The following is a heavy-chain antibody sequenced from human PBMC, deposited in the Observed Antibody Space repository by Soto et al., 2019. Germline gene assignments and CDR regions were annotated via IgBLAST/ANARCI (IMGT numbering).Heavy chain of an antibody. CDR1: GYTFTSHD. V-gene: IGHV1-8*01. CDR2: MNPNSGHT. D-gene: IGHD2-2*01. Sequence: QVQLVQSGAEMKKPGASVKVSCKASGYTFTSHDINWMRQTTGQGLEWMGWMNPNSGHTNYAQKFQGRVTMTRDTSISTAYMELTNRRSEDTAIYYCASDMSTNWGQGTLVTVSS. CDR3: ASDMSTN. J-gene: IGHJ4*02.